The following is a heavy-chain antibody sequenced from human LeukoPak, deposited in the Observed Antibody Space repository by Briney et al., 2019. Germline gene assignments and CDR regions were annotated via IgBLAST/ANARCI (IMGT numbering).Heavy chain of an antibody. CDR1: GGSISSYY. Sequence: SETLSLTCTVSGGSISSYYWSWIRQPPGKGLEWIGYIYYSGSTNYNPSLKSRVTISVDTSKNQFSLRLSSVTAAGTAVYYCARGGQWLATFDYWGQGTLVTVSS. CDR3: ARGGQWLATFDY. V-gene: IGHV4-59*01. D-gene: IGHD6-19*01. CDR2: IYYSGST. J-gene: IGHJ4*02.